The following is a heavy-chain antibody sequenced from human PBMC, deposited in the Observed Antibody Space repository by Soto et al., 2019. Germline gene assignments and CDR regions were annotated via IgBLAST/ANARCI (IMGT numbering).Heavy chain of an antibody. D-gene: IGHD2-15*01. Sequence: QVQLVESGGGVVQPGRSLRLSCAASGFTFSSYAMHWVRQAPGKGLEWVAVISYDGSNKYYADSVKGRFTISRDNSKNTLYLQMNSLRAEDTAVYYCAREGEYCSGGSCYDDAFDIWGQWTMVTVSS. CDR2: ISYDGSNK. V-gene: IGHV3-30-3*01. CDR3: AREGEYCSGGSCYDDAFDI. J-gene: IGHJ3*02. CDR1: GFTFSSYA.